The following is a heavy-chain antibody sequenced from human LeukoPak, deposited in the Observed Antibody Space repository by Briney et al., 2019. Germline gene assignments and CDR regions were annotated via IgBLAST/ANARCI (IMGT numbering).Heavy chain of an antibody. D-gene: IGHD1-26*01. V-gene: IGHV3-21*01. CDR3: ARHPLVGATLIDY. CDR1: GFTFSSYS. Sequence: PGGSLRLSCAASGFTFSSYSMIRVRQAPGKGLEWVSSISISSSYIYYADSVKGRFTISRDNAKNSLYLQMNSLRAEDTAVYYCARHPLVGATLIDYWGQGTLVTVSS. CDR2: ISISSSYI. J-gene: IGHJ4*02.